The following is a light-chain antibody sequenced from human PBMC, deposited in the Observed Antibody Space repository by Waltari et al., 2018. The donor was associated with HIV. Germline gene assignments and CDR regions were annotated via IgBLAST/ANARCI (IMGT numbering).Light chain of an antibody. CDR1: TSDFGLYDF. V-gene: IGLV2-14*01. J-gene: IGLJ2*01. Sequence: QSALTQPASVSGSPGQSITISCTGSTSDFGLYDFISWYQQQPGGVPWVIIYEVFRRPSGVSSRFSGSKSGNTSSLTISWLQTEDEADYYCTSFTSNYTVIFGGGTKVTVL. CDR2: EVF. CDR3: TSFTSNYTVI.